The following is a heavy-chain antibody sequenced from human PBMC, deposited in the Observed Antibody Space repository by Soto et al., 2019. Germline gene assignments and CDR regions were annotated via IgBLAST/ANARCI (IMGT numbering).Heavy chain of an antibody. CDR3: ARGWGLVS. V-gene: IGHV1-69*01. D-gene: IGHD3-16*01. J-gene: IGHJ4*01. CDR1: GGSLTSYP. CDR2: IIPIHGTT. Sequence: QMEQSGAEVRKPGSSVKVSCKPSGGSLTSYPMAWVRQAPGQGFEWMGGIIPIHGTTEYAQKFQGRVTMTADESTNRATLELTGLTSEDTAVYYCARGWGLVSWGHGTLVTVSS.